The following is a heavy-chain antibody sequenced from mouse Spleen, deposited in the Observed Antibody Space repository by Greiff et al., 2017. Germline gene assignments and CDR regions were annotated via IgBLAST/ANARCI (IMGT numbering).Heavy chain of an antibody. J-gene: IGHJ4*01. CDR2: ISSGSSTI. CDR1: GFTFSDYG. Sequence: EVKVVESGGGLVKPGGSLKLSCAASGFTFSDYGMHWVRQAPEKGLEWVAYISSGSSTIYYADTVKGRFTISRDNAKNTLFLQMTSLRSEDTAMYYCAYYSKWYAMDYWGQGTSVTVSS. D-gene: IGHD2-5*01. V-gene: IGHV5-17*01. CDR3: AYYSKWYAMDY.